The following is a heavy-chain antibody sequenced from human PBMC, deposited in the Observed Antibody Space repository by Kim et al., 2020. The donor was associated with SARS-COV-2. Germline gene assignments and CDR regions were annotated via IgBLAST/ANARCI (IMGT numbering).Heavy chain of an antibody. CDR2: IYYSGSN. Sequence: SETLSLTCTVSGGSISSYYWSWIRQPPGKGLEWIGYIYYSGSNNYNASLKSRVTISVDTTKNQFSLKLSSVTAADTAVYYCGRVNGDVLIDYCGQGTLV. V-gene: IGHV4-59*13. J-gene: IGHJ4*02. CDR1: GGSISSYY. CDR3: GRVNGDVLIDY. D-gene: IGHD4-17*01.